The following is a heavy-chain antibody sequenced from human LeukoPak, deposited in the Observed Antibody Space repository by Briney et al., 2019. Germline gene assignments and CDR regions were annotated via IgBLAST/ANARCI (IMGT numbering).Heavy chain of an antibody. J-gene: IGHJ4*02. V-gene: IGHV3-23*01. CDR2: ISGGGDIT. CDR3: ARLGGRDSSGYYHGFDY. CDR1: GFNFANHA. Sequence: GGSLRLSCAASGFNFANHAMSWVRQTAGKGLEWVSAISGGGDITYYADSVKGRFTISRDNSKDTLYLQMNSLRAEDTAVYYCARLGGRDSSGYYHGFDYWGQGTLVTVSS. D-gene: IGHD3-22*01.